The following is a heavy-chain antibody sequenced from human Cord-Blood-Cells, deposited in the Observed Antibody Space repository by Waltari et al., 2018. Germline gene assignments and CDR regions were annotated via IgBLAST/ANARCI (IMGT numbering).Heavy chain of an antibody. CDR1: GGSFSSYY. CDR3: AGRTGDRDY. CDR2: INHSGST. V-gene: IGHV4-34*01. J-gene: IGHJ4*02. Sequence: QVQLQQWGAGLLKLSETLSLTCAVYGGSFSSYYWSWFREPPGKGLEWIGEINHSGSTNYNPSLKSRVTISVDASKNQFSLKLSSVTAANAALYYCAGRTGDRDYWGKGTLVTVSS. D-gene: IGHD7-27*01.